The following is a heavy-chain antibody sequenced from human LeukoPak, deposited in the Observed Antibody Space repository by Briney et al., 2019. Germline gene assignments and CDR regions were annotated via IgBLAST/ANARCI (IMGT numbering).Heavy chain of an antibody. CDR1: GDSINRVYY. V-gene: IGHV4-38-2*01. CDR3: ARAPRGGMVTQFDY. J-gene: IGHJ4*02. D-gene: IGHD2-21*02. CDR2: INHSGAI. Sequence: NPSETLSLTCVVSGDSINRVYYWGWIRQPPGKGLEWIAIINHSGAIYYNPSLRSRVTMSVDTSKNQFSLRLSSVTAADTAVYYCARAPRGGMVTQFDYWGQGTLVTVSS.